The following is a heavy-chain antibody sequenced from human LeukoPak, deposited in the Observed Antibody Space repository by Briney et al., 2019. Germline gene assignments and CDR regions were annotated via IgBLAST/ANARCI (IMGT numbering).Heavy chain of an antibody. CDR3: ARDGSSSCLDY. D-gene: IGHD6-13*01. CDR2: ISSSSSYT. CDR1: GFTFSSYS. J-gene: IGHJ4*02. Sequence: GRSLRLSCAASGFTFSSYSMNWVRQAPGKGLEWVSSISSSSSYTYYADSVKGRFTISRDNAKNSLYLQMNSLRAEDTAVYYCARDGSSSCLDYWGQGTLVTVSS. V-gene: IGHV3-21*01.